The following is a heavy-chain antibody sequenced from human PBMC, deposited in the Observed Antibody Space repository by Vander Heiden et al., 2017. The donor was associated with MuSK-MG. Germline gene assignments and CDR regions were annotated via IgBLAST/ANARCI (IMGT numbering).Heavy chain of an antibody. Sequence: EVQLLESGGGLVPPGGSLRLPCAASGFPFSTYAVSWVRQAPGKGLEWVSAISGRGGSTYYADSVKGRFTISRDNSKNTLYLQMNSLRVEDTAVHYCAKSSDSSGYFYYYYMDVWGKGTTVTVSS. CDR3: AKSSDSSGYFYYYYMDV. CDR2: ISGRGGST. J-gene: IGHJ6*03. CDR1: GFPFSTYA. V-gene: IGHV3-23*01. D-gene: IGHD3-22*01.